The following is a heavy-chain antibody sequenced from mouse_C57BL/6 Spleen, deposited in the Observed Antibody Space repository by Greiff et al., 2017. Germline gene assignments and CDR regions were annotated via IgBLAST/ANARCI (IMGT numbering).Heavy chain of an antibody. CDR2: INPNNGGT. J-gene: IGHJ4*01. D-gene: IGHD2-2*01. CDR3: ARRGLRRSYYAMDD. V-gene: IGHV1-26*01. CDR1: GYTFTDYY. Sequence: VQLQQSGPELVKPGASVKISCKASGYTFTDYYMNWVKQSHGKSLEWIGDINPNNGGTSYNQKFKGKATLTVDKSSSTAYMELRSLTSEDSAVYYCARRGLRRSYYAMDDWGQGTSVTVSS.